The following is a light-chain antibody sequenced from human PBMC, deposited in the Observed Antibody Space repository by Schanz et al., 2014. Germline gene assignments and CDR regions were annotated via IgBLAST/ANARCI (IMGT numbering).Light chain of an antibody. J-gene: IGLJ3*02. CDR2: SNN. CDR3: AAWDDSLNGWV. CDR1: GSNIEKNY. V-gene: IGLV1-44*01. Sequence: QSVLSQSPSASGTPGQTVTISCSGRGSNIEKNYVYWYQNLPGTAPQLLIYSNNLRPSGVPARFSGSKSGTSASLAISGLQSEDEADYYCAAWDDSLNGWVFGGGTKLTVL.